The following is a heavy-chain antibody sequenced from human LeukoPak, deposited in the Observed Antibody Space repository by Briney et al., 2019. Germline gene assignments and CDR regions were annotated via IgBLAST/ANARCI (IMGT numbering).Heavy chain of an antibody. CDR3: AKDRGIAAAEYFQH. J-gene: IGHJ1*01. Sequence: GGSLRLSCAASGFTFSRYAVSWVRQAPGKGLEWVSAISGSDGSTYYADSVKGRFTISRDNSKNTLYLQMNSLRAEDTAVYYCAKDRGIAAAEYFQHWGQGTLVTVSS. CDR2: ISGSDGST. D-gene: IGHD6-13*01. V-gene: IGHV3-23*01. CDR1: GFTFSRYA.